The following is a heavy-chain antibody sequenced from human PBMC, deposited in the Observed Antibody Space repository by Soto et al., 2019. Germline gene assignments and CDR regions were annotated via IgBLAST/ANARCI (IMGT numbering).Heavy chain of an antibody. D-gene: IGHD3-10*01. CDR2: ISNDGTSP. CDR1: GFNFNNYW. CDR3: AKGGRSHRDV. Sequence: EVHLVESGGGLVQPGGSLRLSCAASGFNFNNYWMHWVRQAPGKGLVWVSRISNDGTSPTYADSVKGRFTLSRSMAKNTLSRQVTRLTAADTAIWYCAKGGRSHRDVWGDGTTVTVSS. V-gene: IGHV3-74*01. J-gene: IGHJ6*03.